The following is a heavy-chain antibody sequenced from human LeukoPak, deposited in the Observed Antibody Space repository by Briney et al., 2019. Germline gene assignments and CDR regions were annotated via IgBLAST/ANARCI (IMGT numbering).Heavy chain of an antibody. CDR1: GYTFTSYY. Sequence: GASVKVSCKASGYTFTSYYMHWVRQAPGQGLEWMGIINPSGGSTSYAQKFQGRVTMTRDTSTSTVYMELSSLRSEDTAVYFCVRGTYFYDVSGYFAHWGRGTQVTVSS. CDR3: VRGTYFYDVSGYFAH. D-gene: IGHD3-22*01. V-gene: IGHV1-46*03. CDR2: INPSGGST. J-gene: IGHJ4*02.